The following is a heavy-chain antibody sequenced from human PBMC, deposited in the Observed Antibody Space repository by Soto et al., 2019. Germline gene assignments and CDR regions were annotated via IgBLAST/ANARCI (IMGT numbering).Heavy chain of an antibody. J-gene: IGHJ4*02. CDR2: ISGSGGST. V-gene: IGHV3-23*01. D-gene: IGHD4-17*01. CDR1: GFTFSSYA. CDR3: ATERPGLRLTPKFDY. Sequence: EVQLLESGGGLVQPGGSLRLSCAASGFTFSSYAMSWVRQAPGKGLEWVSAISGSGGSTYYADSVKGRFTISRDNSKDTRYLQMNSLRAEDTAVYYCATERPGLRLTPKFDYWGQGTLVTVSS.